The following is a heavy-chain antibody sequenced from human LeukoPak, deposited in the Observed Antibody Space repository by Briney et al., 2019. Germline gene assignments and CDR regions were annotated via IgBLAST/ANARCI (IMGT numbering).Heavy chain of an antibody. CDR2: IYSGGST. CDR1: GFTFSNYA. V-gene: IGHV3-53*01. D-gene: IGHD1-14*01. J-gene: IGHJ6*03. CDR3: ARDRIDRYYYYYMDV. Sequence: GGSLRLSCAASGFTFSNYAMSWVRQAPGKGLEWVSVIYSGGSTYYADSVKGRFTISRDNSKNTLYLQMNSLRAEDTAVYYCARDRIDRYYYYYMDVWGKGATVTVSS.